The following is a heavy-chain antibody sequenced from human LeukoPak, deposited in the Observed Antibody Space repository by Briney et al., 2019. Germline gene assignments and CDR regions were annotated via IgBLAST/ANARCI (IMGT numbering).Heavy chain of an antibody. CDR3: VVYKYILSWSAFDF. D-gene: IGHD6-13*01. CDR1: GFTSTTAW. Sequence: PGGSLTLSCAISGFTSTTAWMTWVRQAPGKGLEWVADIRQDGSDKYYVDSVKGRFIITRDNAKKSVSLHMNNLRVDDTAVYYCVVYKYILSWSAFDFWGRGTMVTVSS. J-gene: IGHJ3*01. V-gene: IGHV3-7*01. CDR2: IRQDGSDK.